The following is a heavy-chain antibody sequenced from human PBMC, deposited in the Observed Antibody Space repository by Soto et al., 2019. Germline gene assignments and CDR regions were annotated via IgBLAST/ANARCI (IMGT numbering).Heavy chain of an antibody. CDR3: ARSGGYDSSGYYLYFDY. CDR2: IYYSGST. CDR1: GGSISSGGYY. J-gene: IGHJ4*02. Sequence: SETLSLTCTVSGGSISSGGYYWSWIRQHPGKGLEWIGYIYYSGSTYYNPSLKSRVTISVDTSKNQFSLKLSSVTAADTAVYYCARSGGYDSSGYYLYFDYWGQGTLVTVSS. V-gene: IGHV4-31*03. D-gene: IGHD3-22*01.